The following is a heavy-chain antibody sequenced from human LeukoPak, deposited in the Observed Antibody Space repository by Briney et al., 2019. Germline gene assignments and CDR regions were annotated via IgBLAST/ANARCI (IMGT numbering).Heavy chain of an antibody. CDR2: IYYSGGI. J-gene: IGHJ3*02. CDR1: GYSISTSNH. CDR3: ARKTTAGPTKAAFDI. V-gene: IGHV4-28*05. Sequence: SETLSLTCSVSGYSISTSNHWAGIRQPPGRGLEWIGHIYYSGGIYYNPSLKSRVTMSVDTSRNQFSLKLSSVTAVDTAVYYCARKTTAGPTKAAFDIWGQGTMVAVST. D-gene: IGHD2-21*02.